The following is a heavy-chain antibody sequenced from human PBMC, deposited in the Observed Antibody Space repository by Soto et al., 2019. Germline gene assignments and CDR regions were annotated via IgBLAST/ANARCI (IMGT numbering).Heavy chain of an antibody. J-gene: IGHJ5*02. CDR3: ARALTGTTWPDLDWFDP. V-gene: IGHV5-10-1*01. CDR2: IDPTDSYT. CDR1: GYSFTTYW. D-gene: IGHD1-20*01. Sequence: GESLKISCQASGYSFTTYWISWVRQMPGKGLECMGRIDPTDSYTDYGPSFEGHVTMSVDRSINPAYLEWSSLRAEDTAVYYCARALTGTTWPDLDWFDPWGQGTLVTVSS.